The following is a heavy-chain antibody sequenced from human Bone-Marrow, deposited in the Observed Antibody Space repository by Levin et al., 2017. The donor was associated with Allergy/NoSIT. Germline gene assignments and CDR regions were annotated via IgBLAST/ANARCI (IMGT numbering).Heavy chain of an antibody. J-gene: IGHJ6*02. CDR1: GYIFSNYD. V-gene: IGHV1-8*01. Sequence: ASVKVSCKASGYIFSNYDVEWVRQAPGQGLEWLGWMNPKSGNTGYTQKLQGRVTMTRDTSTSTAYMELSGLISEDTAVYYCARFCSGGSCPPAYYTYFGMDVWGQGTTVTVSS. D-gene: IGHD2-15*01. CDR3: ARFCSGGSCPPAYYTYFGMDV. CDR2: MNPKSGNT.